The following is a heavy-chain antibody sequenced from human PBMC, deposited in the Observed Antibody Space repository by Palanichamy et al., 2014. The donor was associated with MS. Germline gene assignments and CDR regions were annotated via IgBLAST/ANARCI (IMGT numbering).Heavy chain of an antibody. CDR1: GFTVSSNF. CDR2: IYSDGST. V-gene: IGHV3-53*01. J-gene: IGHJ4*02. Sequence: EVQLVESGGGLIXPGGSLRLSCAASGFTVSSNFMSWVRQAPGKGLEWVTVIYSDGSTYYADSVKGRFTISRDNAKNTVYLQMNSLRADDTAVYSCARGMSAVDDFDYWGQGTLVTVSS. CDR3: ARGMSAVDDFDY. D-gene: IGHD6-19*01.